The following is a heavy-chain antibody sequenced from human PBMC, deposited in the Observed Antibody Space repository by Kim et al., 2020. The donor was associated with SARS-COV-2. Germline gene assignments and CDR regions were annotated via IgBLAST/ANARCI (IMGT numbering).Heavy chain of an antibody. V-gene: IGHV1-2*02. Sequence: ASVKVSCKASGYTFSDYLIQWVRQAPGQGLEWMGLVNPNGGDTNYLHKFRGRVTMTWDTSISTAYMELGGLTYDDTAIYYCVREKTGGFYDYWGQGIPVTVSS. CDR1: GYTFSDYL. D-gene: IGHD6-25*01. CDR2: VNPNGGDT. J-gene: IGHJ4*02. CDR3: VREKTGGFYDY.